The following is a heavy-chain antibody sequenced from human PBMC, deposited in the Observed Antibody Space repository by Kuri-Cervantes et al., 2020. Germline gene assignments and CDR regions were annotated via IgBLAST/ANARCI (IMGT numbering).Heavy chain of an antibody. Sequence: GESLKISCAASGFTFSSSWMHWVCQAPEKGLEWVADIKCDGSEKYYVDSVKGRLTISRDNAKNSLYLQMNSLRAGDTAVYYCARLAVAGGNGMDVWGQGTTVTVSS. CDR1: GFTFSSSW. CDR2: IKCDGSEK. J-gene: IGHJ6*02. V-gene: IGHV3-52*01. CDR3: ARLAVAGGNGMDV. D-gene: IGHD6-19*01.